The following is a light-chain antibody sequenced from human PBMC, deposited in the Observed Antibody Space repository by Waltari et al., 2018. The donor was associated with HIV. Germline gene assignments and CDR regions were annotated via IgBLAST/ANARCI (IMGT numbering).Light chain of an antibody. Sequence: AIQLTQSPSSLSASAGDRVTITCRTSQGIGTALAWYQQKPGKVPKLLIYDASNVESGVPSRFSGSGFGTDFTLTISRLEPEDFAVYYCQQYGSSPGFGQGTRLEIK. J-gene: IGKJ5*01. CDR2: DAS. CDR1: QGIGTA. CDR3: QQYGSSPG. V-gene: IGKV1-13*02.